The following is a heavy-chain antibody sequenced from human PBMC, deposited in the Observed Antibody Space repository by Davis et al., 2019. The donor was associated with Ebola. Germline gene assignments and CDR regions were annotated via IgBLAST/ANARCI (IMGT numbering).Heavy chain of an antibody. CDR3: ARDTNYYDSSGYLYYFDY. V-gene: IGHV3-74*01. Sequence: HTGGSLRLSCAASGFTFSSHWMHWFRQAPGKGLEWVSRINNDGTSTNYTDVVRGRFTVSRDNAKNSLYLQMNSLRAEDTAVYYCARDTNYYDSSGYLYYFDYWGQGTLVTVSS. CDR2: INNDGTST. J-gene: IGHJ4*02. D-gene: IGHD3-22*01. CDR1: GFTFSSHW.